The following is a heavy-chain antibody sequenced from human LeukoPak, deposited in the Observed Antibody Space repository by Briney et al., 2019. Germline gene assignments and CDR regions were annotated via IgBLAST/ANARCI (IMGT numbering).Heavy chain of an antibody. J-gene: IGHJ6*03. CDR1: GYTFTSYG. D-gene: IGHD3-22*01. Sequence: ASVKVSCKASGYTFTSYGISWVRQAPGQGLEWMGWISACNGNTNYAQKLQGRVTMTTDTSTSTAYMELRSLRSDDTAVYYCARDGFVGTTKHYYDSSGDYYYYYYMDVWGKGTTVTVSS. CDR2: ISACNGNT. CDR3: ARDGFVGTTKHYYDSSGDYYYYYYMDV. V-gene: IGHV1-18*01.